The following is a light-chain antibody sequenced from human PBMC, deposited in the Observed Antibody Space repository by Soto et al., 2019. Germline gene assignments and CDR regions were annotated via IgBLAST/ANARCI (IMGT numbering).Light chain of an antibody. Sequence: QSVLTQPPSASGSPGQSVTISCTGTSSDVGGYNYVSWYQQHPGKAPKLMIYEVSKRPSGVPDRFSGSKSGNTASLTVSGPQAEDEADYYCSSYAGSKTLFGGGTKVTVL. J-gene: IGLJ2*01. CDR3: SSYAGSKTL. V-gene: IGLV2-8*01. CDR2: EVS. CDR1: SSDVGGYNY.